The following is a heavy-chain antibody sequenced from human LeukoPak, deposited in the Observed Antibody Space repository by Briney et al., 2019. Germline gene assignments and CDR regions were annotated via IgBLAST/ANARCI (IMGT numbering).Heavy chain of an antibody. CDR2: ISWNSGSI. V-gene: IGHV3-9*03. CDR3: AKEGRDVYFDY. J-gene: IGHJ4*02. CDR1: GFTFDDYA. Sequence: GRSLRLSCAASGFTFDDYAMHWVRQAPGKGLEWVSGISWNSGSIGYADSVKGRFTISRDNAKNSLYLQMNRLRAEDMALYYCAKEGRDVYFDYWGQGTLVTVSS.